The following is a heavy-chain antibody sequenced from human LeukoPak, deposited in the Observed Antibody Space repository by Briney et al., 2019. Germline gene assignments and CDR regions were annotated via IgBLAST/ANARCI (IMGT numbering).Heavy chain of an antibody. CDR2: TYYRSRWYN. Sequence: SQTLSLTCAISGDSVSSNSAAWNWIRQSPSRGLEWLGRTYYRSRWYNDYVVSVRGRITINPDTAKNQFSLHLNSVTPEDTAVYYCAREDTTGYYSAFDYWGQGTPVTVSS. CDR3: AREDTTGYYSAFDY. CDR1: GDSVSSNSAA. V-gene: IGHV6-1*01. D-gene: IGHD3-22*01. J-gene: IGHJ4*02.